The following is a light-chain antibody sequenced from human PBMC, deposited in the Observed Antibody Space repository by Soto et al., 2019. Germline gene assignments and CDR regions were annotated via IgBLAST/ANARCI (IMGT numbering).Light chain of an antibody. Sequence: DIQMTQSPSSLSASVGDRITITCRASQGIARYLNWYQQKPGTAPKLLIYGTSNLHSGVPSRFSGSGTGTDFTLTISSLQPEDFATYFCQQSYNTQSFGQGTKVDIK. CDR2: GTS. J-gene: IGKJ1*01. CDR3: QQSYNTQS. CDR1: QGIARY. V-gene: IGKV1-39*01.